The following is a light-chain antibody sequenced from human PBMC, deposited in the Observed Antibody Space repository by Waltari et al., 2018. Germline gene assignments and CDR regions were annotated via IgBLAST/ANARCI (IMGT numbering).Light chain of an antibody. Sequence: QSFLTQPPSASGTPGPRVTIPCSGSSSNVGHFYVYWYQQFPGTAPKLPIHSTNQRASGVPDRISAFKSGTSASLVIRGLQSEDEADYYCAAWDDSLEGRVFGGGTKLTVL. CDR1: SSNVGHFY. J-gene: IGLJ3*02. V-gene: IGLV1-44*01. CDR3: AAWDDSLEGRV. CDR2: STN.